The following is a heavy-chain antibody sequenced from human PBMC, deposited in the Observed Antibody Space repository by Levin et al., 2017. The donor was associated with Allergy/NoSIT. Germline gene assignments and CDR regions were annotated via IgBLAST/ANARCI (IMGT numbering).Heavy chain of an antibody. CDR2: LGGSSTTL. CDR3: ARGKYDFDI. J-gene: IGHJ3*02. CDR1: GFTFSDYY. V-gene: IGHV3-11*01. D-gene: IGHD3-3*01. Sequence: GGSLRLSCAASGFTFSDYYMSWIRQAPGKGLEWISYLGGSSTTLYYADFAKGRFTFSRDNAKNSMYLQMNSLRAEDTAVYYCARGKYDFDIWGQGTMVTVSS.